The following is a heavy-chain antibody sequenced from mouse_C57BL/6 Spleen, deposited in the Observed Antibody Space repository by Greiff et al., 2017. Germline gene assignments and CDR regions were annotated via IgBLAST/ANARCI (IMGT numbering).Heavy chain of an antibody. J-gene: IGHJ3*01. Sequence: VQLQESGAELARPGASVKLSCKASGYTFTSYGISWVKQRTGQGLEWIGEIYPRSGNTYYNEKFKGKATLTADKSSSTAYMELRSLTSEDSAVYFCASGLLFAYWGQGTLVTVSA. D-gene: IGHD1-1*01. V-gene: IGHV1-81*01. CDR3: ASGLLFAY. CDR1: GYTFTSYG. CDR2: IYPRSGNT.